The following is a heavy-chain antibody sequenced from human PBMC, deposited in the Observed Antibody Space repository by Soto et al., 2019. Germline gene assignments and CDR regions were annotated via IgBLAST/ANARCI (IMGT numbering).Heavy chain of an antibody. CDR2: ISAYNGNT. Sequence: QVQLVQSGAEVKKPGASVKVSCKASGYTFTSYGISWVRQAPGQGLEWMGWISAYNGNTNYAQKLQGRVTMTTDTSTSTADMELRSLRSDDTAVYYCARDLMPSSRGVNWFDPWGQGTLVTVSS. V-gene: IGHV1-18*01. D-gene: IGHD6-13*01. J-gene: IGHJ5*02. CDR1: GYTFTSYG. CDR3: ARDLMPSSRGVNWFDP.